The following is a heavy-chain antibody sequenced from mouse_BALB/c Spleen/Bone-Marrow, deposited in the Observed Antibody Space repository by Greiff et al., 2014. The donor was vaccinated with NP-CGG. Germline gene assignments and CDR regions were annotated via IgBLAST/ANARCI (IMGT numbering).Heavy chain of an antibody. CDR3: TREGYYGSSYVDY. Sequence: QVQLQQSGAELVRPGASVKLSCKASGYTFTSYWINWVKQRPGQGLEWIGTIYPSDSYTNYNQKFKDKATLTVDKSSSTAYMQLSSPTSEDSAVYYCTREGYYGSSYVDYWGQGTTLTVSS. V-gene: IGHV1-69*02. J-gene: IGHJ2*01. D-gene: IGHD1-1*01. CDR1: GYTFTSYW. CDR2: IYPSDSYT.